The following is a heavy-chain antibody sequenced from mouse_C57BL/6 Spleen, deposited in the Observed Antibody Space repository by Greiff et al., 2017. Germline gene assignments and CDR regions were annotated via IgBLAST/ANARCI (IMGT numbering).Heavy chain of an antibody. V-gene: IGHV1-50*01. CDR3: ARQRWFAY. Sequence: VQLQQPGAELVKPGASVKLSCKASGYTFTSYWMQWVKQRPGQGLEWIGEIDPSDSYTTYNQKFKGKATLTVDTSSSTAYMQLSSLTSEDSAVYYCARQRWFAYWGQGTLVTVSA. CDR2: IDPSDSYT. J-gene: IGHJ3*01. CDR1: GYTFTSYW.